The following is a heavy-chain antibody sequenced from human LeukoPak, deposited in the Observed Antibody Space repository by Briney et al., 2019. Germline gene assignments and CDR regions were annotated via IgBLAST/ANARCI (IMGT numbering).Heavy chain of an antibody. Sequence: GAPVKVSCKASGYTFTSYGISWVRQAPGQGLEWMGWISAYNGNTNYAQKLQGRVTMTTDTSTSTAYMELRSLRSDDTAVYYCARNRGRPYYYDSSGYLDYWGQGTLVTVSS. CDR2: ISAYNGNT. D-gene: IGHD3-22*01. CDR3: ARNRGRPYYYDSSGYLDY. J-gene: IGHJ4*02. V-gene: IGHV1-18*01. CDR1: GYTFTSYG.